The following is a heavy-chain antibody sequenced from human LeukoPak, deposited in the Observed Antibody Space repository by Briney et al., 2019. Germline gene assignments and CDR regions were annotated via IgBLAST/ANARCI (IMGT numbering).Heavy chain of an antibody. Sequence: ASVKVSCKASGYTFTSYGISWVRQAPGQGLEWMGWISAYNGNTNYAQKLQGRVTMTTDTSTSTAYMELRSLRSDDTAVYYCARGADTVGYYYGMDVWGQGTTVTVSS. CDR1: GYTFTSYG. CDR3: ARGADTVGYYYGMDV. D-gene: IGHD4-23*01. J-gene: IGHJ6*02. V-gene: IGHV1-18*01. CDR2: ISAYNGNT.